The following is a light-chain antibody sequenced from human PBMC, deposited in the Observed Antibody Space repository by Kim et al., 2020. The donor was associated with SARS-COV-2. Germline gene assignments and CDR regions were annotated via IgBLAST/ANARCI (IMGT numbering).Light chain of an antibody. V-gene: IGLV3-19*01. CDR1: SLRSYY. CDR3: NSRDTSGNLVV. CDR2: DKD. Sequence: SSELTQDPAVSVALGQTVRITCQGDSLRSYYASWYQQKPGQAPVLLIYDKDKRPSGIPDRFSDSSSGNTASLTITGPQAEDEADYYCNSRDTSGNLVVFG. J-gene: IGLJ2*01.